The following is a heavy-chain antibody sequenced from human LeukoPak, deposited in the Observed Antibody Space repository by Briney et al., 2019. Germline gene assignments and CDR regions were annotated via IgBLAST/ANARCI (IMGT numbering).Heavy chain of an antibody. Sequence: EPLSLTCTVSGGSISSYYWSWIRQPAGKGLEWIGRIYTSGSTNYNPSLKSRVTMSVDTSKNQFSLKLSSVTAADTAVYYCARDTEDQYSSSWPNWFDPWGQGTLVTVSS. CDR1: GGSISSYY. CDR2: IYTSGST. J-gene: IGHJ5*02. V-gene: IGHV4-4*07. CDR3: ARDTEDQYSSSWPNWFDP. D-gene: IGHD6-13*01.